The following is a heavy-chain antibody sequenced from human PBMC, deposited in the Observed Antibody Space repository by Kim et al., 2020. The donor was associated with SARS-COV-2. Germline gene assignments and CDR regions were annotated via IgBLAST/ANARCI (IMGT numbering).Heavy chain of an antibody. CDR1: GFTFSSYA. V-gene: IGHV3-64D*09. Sequence: GGSLRLSCSASGFTFSSYAMHWVRQAPGKGLEYVSAISSNGGSTYYADSVKGRFTISRDNSKNTLYLQMSSLRAEDTAVYYCVTASYYDFWSGYYNYYYYGMDVWGQGTTVTVSS. J-gene: IGHJ6*02. CDR3: VTASYYDFWSGYYNYYYYGMDV. CDR2: ISSNGGST. D-gene: IGHD3-3*01.